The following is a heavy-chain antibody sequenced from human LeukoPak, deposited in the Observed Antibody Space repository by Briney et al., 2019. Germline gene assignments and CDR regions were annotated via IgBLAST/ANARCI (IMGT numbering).Heavy chain of an antibody. J-gene: IGHJ4*02. Sequence: GGSLRLFCAASGCTFSSYWMSWVRQAPGKGLEWVANIKQDGSEKYYVDSVKGRFTISRDNAKNSLYLQMNSLRAEDTAVYYCAKEVPTRSFDYWGQGTLVTVSS. CDR1: GCTFSSYW. V-gene: IGHV3-7*01. CDR3: AKEVPTRSFDY. CDR2: IKQDGSEK. D-gene: IGHD4/OR15-4a*01.